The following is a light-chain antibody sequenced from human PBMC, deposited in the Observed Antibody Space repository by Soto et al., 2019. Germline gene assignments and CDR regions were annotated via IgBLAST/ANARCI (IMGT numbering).Light chain of an antibody. J-gene: IGLJ2*01. CDR3: AAWDDSLSGPV. V-gene: IGLV1-44*01. Sequence: QSVLTQPPSASGTPGQRVTISCSGGSSNIGTNSVNWYQQLPGTAPKVLIYNNNHRPSGVPDRFSGSKSGTSASLAISGLQSEDEADYYCAAWDDSLSGPVFGGGTKLTVL. CDR1: SSNIGTNS. CDR2: NNN.